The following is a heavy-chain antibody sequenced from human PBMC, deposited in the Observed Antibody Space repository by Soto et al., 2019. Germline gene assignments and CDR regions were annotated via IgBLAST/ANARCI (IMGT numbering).Heavy chain of an antibody. CDR3: AKVGTRGNCYGLDV. CDR1: GFTFSSYG. D-gene: IGHD2-21*02. Sequence: GGSLRLSCAASGFTFSSYGMHWVRQAPGKGLEWVAVISYDGSNKYYADSVKGRFTISRDNSKNTLYLQMNSLRAEETAVYYCAKVGTRGNCYGLDVWGQGTMVTVSS. CDR2: ISYDGSNK. J-gene: IGHJ6*02. V-gene: IGHV3-30*18.